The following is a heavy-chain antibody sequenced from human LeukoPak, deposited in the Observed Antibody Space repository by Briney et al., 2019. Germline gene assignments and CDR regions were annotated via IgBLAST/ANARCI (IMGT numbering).Heavy chain of an antibody. Sequence: PGGSLRLSCAASGFTVRNNYMSWVRQAPGKGLEWISYGSQSGATTYFADSVKGRFIISRDNAKSSLYMQMNSLRAEDTAVYYCARVERLRLGELSAPWAMDVWGQGTTVTVSS. V-gene: IGHV3-11*04. CDR2: GSQSGATT. D-gene: IGHD3-16*02. CDR1: GFTVRNNY. J-gene: IGHJ6*02. CDR3: ARVERLRLGELSAPWAMDV.